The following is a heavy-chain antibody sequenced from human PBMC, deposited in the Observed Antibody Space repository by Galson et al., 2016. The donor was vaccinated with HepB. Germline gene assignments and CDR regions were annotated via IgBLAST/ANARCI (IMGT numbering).Heavy chain of an antibody. J-gene: IGHJ3*02. Sequence: SLRLSCAASGFTVSSNNMNWVRQAPGKGLEWVSLIYSGGSTYYVDSVKGRFTISRDNSKNTLYLQMNSLRAEETAVYYCGTRPEFSTSLRALHIWGQGTMVTVSS. CDR2: IYSGGST. CDR1: GFTVSSNN. V-gene: IGHV3-53*01. D-gene: IGHD6-6*01. CDR3: GTRPEFSTSLRALHI.